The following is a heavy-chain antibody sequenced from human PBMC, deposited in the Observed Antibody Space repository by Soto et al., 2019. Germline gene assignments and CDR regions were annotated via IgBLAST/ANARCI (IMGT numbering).Heavy chain of an antibody. Sequence: GGSLRLSCVASGFTFSTYWMSWVRQAPGKGLEWVANIKQDGSEKNYVDSVKGRFTISRDNAQNSLYLQMNSLRVEDTATYYCARVYSSSSGRALDYWGQGTLVTVS. CDR3: ARVYSSSSGRALDY. D-gene: IGHD6-6*01. CDR2: IKQDGSEK. V-gene: IGHV3-7*01. J-gene: IGHJ4*02. CDR1: GFTFSTYW.